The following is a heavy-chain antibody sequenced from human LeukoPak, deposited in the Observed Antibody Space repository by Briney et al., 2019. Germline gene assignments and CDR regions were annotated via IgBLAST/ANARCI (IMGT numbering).Heavy chain of an antibody. CDR3: AKVYSIAVAGPVDY. Sequence: GGSLRLSCAASGFTFNNYAMTWVRQAPGKGLEWVSGISGSSGSTYYADSVKGRFTISRDNSKNTLNLQMNSLRVEDTAVYFCAKVYSIAVAGPVDYWGQGSWSPSPQ. D-gene: IGHD6-19*01. CDR1: GFTFNNYA. V-gene: IGHV3-23*01. J-gene: IGHJ4*02. CDR2: ISGSSGST.